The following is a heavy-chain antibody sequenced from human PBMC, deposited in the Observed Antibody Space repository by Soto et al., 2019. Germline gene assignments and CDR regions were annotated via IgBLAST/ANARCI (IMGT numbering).Heavy chain of an antibody. D-gene: IGHD1-1*01. CDR2: FDPEYGET. J-gene: IGHJ5*02. CDR3: ATDSHDSDRFDA. Sequence: GASVKVSCKVSGYTLTELSMHWVRQAPGKGLEWMGGFDPEYGETIYAQKFQGRVTITEDTSTDTAYMELSSLRSEDTAVYYWATDSHDSDRFDAWGQGTLVTVSS. CDR1: GYTLTELS. V-gene: IGHV1-24*01.